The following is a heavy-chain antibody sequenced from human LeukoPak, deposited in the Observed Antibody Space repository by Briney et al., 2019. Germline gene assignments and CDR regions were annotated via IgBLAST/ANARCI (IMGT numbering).Heavy chain of an antibody. CDR3: ARDASDSEFDY. D-gene: IGHD1-14*01. CDR2: ISYDGSNK. CDR1: GFTFSSYA. V-gene: IGHV3-30-3*01. Sequence: GGSLRLSCAASGFTFSSYAMHWVRQAPGKGLEWVAVISYDGSNKYYADSVKGRFTISRDNSKNTLYLQMNSLRAEDTAVYYCARDASDSEFDYWGQGTLATVSS. J-gene: IGHJ4*02.